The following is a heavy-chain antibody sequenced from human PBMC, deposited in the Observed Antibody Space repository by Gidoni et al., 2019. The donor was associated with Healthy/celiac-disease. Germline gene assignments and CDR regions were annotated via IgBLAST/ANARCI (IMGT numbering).Heavy chain of an antibody. CDR1: GYTLTELS. J-gene: IGHJ4*02. Sequence: QVQLVQSGAEVKKPGASGKLSCQVSGYTLTELSMHWVRQAPGTGLEWMGGFDPEDGETIYAQKFQGRVTMTEDTSTDTAYMELSSLRSEDTAVYYCATSGSYYGRFDYWGQGTLVTVSS. V-gene: IGHV1-24*01. CDR2: FDPEDGET. CDR3: ATSGSYYGRFDY. D-gene: IGHD1-26*01.